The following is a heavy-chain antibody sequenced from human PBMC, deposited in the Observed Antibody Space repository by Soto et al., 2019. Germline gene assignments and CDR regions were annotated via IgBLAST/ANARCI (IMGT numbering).Heavy chain of an antibody. CDR3: AREYYDILTGYQNWFDP. CDR1: GGSFSGYY. J-gene: IGHJ5*02. CDR2: INHSGST. Sequence: PSETLSLTCAVYGGSFSGYYWSWIRQPPGKGLEWIGEINHSGSTNYNPSLKSRVTMSVDTSKNQFSLKLSSVTAADTAVYYCAREYYDILTGYQNWFDPWGQGTLVTVSS. V-gene: IGHV4-34*01. D-gene: IGHD3-9*01.